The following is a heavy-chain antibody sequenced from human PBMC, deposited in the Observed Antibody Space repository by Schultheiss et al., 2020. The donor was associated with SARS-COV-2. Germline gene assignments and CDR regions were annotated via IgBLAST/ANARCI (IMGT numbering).Heavy chain of an antibody. V-gene: IGHV3-9*01. CDR2: ISWNSGSI. CDR3: AKGGCSSTSCYTDY. Sequence: SLKISCAASGFTFDDYAMHWVRQAPGKGLEWVSGISWNSGSIGYADSVKGRFTISRDNAKNSLYLQMNSLRAEDTALYYCAKGGCSSTSCYTDYWGQGTLVTVSS. D-gene: IGHD2-2*02. J-gene: IGHJ4*02. CDR1: GFTFDDYA.